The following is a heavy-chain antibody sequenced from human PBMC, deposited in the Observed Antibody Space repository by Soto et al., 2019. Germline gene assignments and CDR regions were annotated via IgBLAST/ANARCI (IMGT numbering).Heavy chain of an antibody. D-gene: IGHD1-20*01. CDR1: GYSFTNYW. CDR3: ARSRITGSTWSFDY. CDR2: IYPGDSDT. J-gene: IGHJ4*02. V-gene: IGHV5-51*01. Sequence: PGASLKISCKCFGYSFTNYWIGWVRQMPGKGLEWMGIIYPGDSDTRYSPSFQGQVTISVDKSISTAYLQWSSLKASDSAMYYCARSRITGSTWSFDYWGQETLVTVSS.